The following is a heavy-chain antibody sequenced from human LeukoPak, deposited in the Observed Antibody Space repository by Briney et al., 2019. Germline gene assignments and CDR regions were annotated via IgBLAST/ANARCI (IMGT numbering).Heavy chain of an antibody. CDR2: IYYSGST. Sequence: KPSETLSLTCTVSGVSISSSSYYWGWIRQPPGKGLEWIGSIYYSGSTYYNPSLKSRVTISVDTSKNQFSLKLSSVTAADTAVYYCARIRYYGRPMGFDPWGQGTLVTVSS. J-gene: IGHJ5*02. D-gene: IGHD2/OR15-2a*01. CDR3: ARIRYYGRPMGFDP. V-gene: IGHV4-39*01. CDR1: GVSISSSSYY.